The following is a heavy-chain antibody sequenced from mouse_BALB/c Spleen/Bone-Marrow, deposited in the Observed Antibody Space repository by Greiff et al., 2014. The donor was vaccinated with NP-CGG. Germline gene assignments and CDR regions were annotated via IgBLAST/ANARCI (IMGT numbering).Heavy chain of an antibody. CDR1: GYSFTRYW. V-gene: IGHV1-69*02. Sequence: QVQLQQPGPQLVRPGASVKISCKASGYSFTRYWMHWVKQRPGQGLEWIGMITPSNSETRLNQKFKDKATLTVDKSSSTAYMQLISPTSEDSAVYYCARRFDYWGQGTTLTVSS. CDR3: ARRFDY. J-gene: IGHJ2*01. CDR2: ITPSNSET.